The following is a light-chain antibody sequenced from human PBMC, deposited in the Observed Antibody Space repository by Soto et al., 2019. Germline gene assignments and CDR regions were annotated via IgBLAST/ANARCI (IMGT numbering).Light chain of an antibody. J-gene: IGKJ3*01. CDR2: DAS. CDR3: QQFHNLPYT. V-gene: IGKV1-33*01. Sequence: DIQMTQSPSSLSASAGDRVTITCQASQDTTNYLNWYQQKPGKAPKLLISDASKLEPGVPSRFSGSGSGTDFTFTISSLQPEDIATYYCQQFHNLPYTFGPGTKVDIK. CDR1: QDTTNY.